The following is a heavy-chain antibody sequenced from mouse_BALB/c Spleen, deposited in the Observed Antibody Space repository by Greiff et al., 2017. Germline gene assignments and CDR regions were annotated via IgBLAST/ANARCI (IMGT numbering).Heavy chain of an antibody. CDR2: INSDGGST. Sequence: DVKLVESGGGLVQPGESLKLSCESNEYEFPSHDMSWVRKTPEKRLELVAAINSDGGSTYYPDTMERRFIISRDNTKKTLYLQMSSLRSEDTAMYYCARGGDGYSLYYFDYWGQGTTLTVSS. CDR1: EYEFPSHD. D-gene: IGHD2-3*01. V-gene: IGHV5-2*03. CDR3: ARGGDGYSLYYFDY. J-gene: IGHJ2*01.